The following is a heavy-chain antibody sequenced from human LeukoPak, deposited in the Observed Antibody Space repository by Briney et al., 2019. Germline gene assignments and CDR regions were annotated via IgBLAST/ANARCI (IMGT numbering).Heavy chain of an antibody. CDR1: GFTFSSYS. D-gene: IGHD1-14*01. CDR2: ISGTGSDT. J-gene: IGHJ4*02. V-gene: IGHV3-21*01. Sequence: GGSLRLSCAASGFTFSSYSMSWVRQAPGKGLEWVSSISGTGSDTYYTDSLKGRFTVSRDNAKNSLYLQMNSLRAEDTAVYYCARDVYRIFDYWGLGTLVTVSS. CDR3: ARDVYRIFDY.